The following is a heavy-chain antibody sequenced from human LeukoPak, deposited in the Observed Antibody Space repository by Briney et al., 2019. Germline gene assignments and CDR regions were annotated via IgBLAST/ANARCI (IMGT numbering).Heavy chain of an antibody. CDR2: INSDGSWT. D-gene: IGHD2/OR15-2a*01. CDR1: GEYW. CDR3: VSFYETY. V-gene: IGHV3-74*01. J-gene: IGHJ4*02. Sequence: PGGSVRLSCAASGEYWMHWVRQAPGKGLVWVSHINSDGSWTSYADSVKGRFTISKDNAKNTVYLQMNSLRAEDTAVYYCVSFYETYWGRGTLVTVSS.